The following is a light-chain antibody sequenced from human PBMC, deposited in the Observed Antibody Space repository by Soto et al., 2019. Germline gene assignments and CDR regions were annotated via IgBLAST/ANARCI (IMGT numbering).Light chain of an antibody. Sequence: DIQMTQSPSSLSASVGDRVTITCRASQTISSYLNWYQQKPRKAPKLLIYAASSLQSGVPSRFSGSGSGTDFTLTISSLRPKDFASYYCQQSHGIPYTLGQGTKLEIK. J-gene: IGKJ2*01. CDR2: AAS. V-gene: IGKV1-39*01. CDR1: QTISSY. CDR3: QQSHGIPYT.